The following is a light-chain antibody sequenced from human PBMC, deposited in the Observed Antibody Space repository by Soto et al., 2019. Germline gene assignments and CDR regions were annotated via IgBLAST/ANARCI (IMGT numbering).Light chain of an antibody. CDR2: DVS. J-gene: IGLJ1*01. CDR3: SSYTSSSTRLYV. Sequence: QSALTQPASVSGSPGQSITISCTGTSSDVGGSNYVSWYQQHPGKAPKLMIYDVSNRPSGVSNRFSGSKSGNTASLTISGLQAEDEADYYCSSYTSSSTRLYVFGTGTKLTVL. CDR1: SSDVGGSNY. V-gene: IGLV2-14*01.